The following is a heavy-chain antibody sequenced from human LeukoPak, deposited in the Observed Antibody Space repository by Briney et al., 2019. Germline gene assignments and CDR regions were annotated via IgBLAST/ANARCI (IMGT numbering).Heavy chain of an antibody. CDR1: GGSISGYY. CDR3: ARHRDYYDS. J-gene: IGHJ4*01. Sequence: SETLSLTCTVSGGSISGYYWSWIRQPPGKGLEWIGYIYSSGSANYNPSLKSRVIISGDTSKNQISLNLTSVTAADTALYFCARHRDYYDSWGHGTLVTVSS. V-gene: IGHV4-59*08. CDR2: IYSSGSA. D-gene: IGHD3-22*01.